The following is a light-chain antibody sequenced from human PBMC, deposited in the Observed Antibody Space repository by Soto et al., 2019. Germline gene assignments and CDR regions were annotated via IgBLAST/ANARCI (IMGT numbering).Light chain of an antibody. V-gene: IGKV3-20*01. CDR1: QSVSSSY. Sequence: EIVLTQSPGTLSLSPGERATLSCRASQSVSSSYLAWYQQKPGQAPRLLIYGASSRATGIPDRFSGSGSGSVFTITISTLEPEDFAVYYCQQYGSSPFTFGAGTKVDIK. J-gene: IGKJ3*01. CDR3: QQYGSSPFT. CDR2: GAS.